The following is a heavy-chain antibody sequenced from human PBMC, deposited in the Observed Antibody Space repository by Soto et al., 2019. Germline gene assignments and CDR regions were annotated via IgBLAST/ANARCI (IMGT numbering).Heavy chain of an antibody. CDR1: GFTFANYP. Sequence: EVQLLESGGDLVQPGGSLRLSCLASGFTFANYPMTWVRQAPGRGLEWDSTISTKRNGWTFYTDSIKGRFTITRDDSKNTVSLPINGLKADDTAVYYFAQDWWVSWRQETLVTVSS. V-gene: IGHV3-23*01. CDR3: AQDWWVS. CDR2: ISTKRNGWT. D-gene: IGHD2-15*01. J-gene: IGHJ5*02.